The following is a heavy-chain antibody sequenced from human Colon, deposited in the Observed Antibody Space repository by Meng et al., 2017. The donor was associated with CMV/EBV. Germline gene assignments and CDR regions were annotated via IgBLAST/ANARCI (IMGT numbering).Heavy chain of an antibody. CDR1: FTDYG. CDR2: INPKSGGT. CDR3: ARDDHPASGTCYLYYFEY. Sequence: FTDYGIHWVRQAPGQGLEWMGWINPKSGGTNYTQKFQDRVTMTRDTSISTAYMELSRLRSDDTAVYYCARDDHPASGTCYLYYFEYWGQGTLVTVSS. J-gene: IGHJ4*02. V-gene: IGHV1-2*02. D-gene: IGHD1-26*01.